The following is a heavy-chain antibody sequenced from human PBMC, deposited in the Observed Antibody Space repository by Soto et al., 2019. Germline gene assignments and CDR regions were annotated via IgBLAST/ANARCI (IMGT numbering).Heavy chain of an antibody. CDR1: GLSISSGNYY. CDR3: ATMGTPATGLYYFDY. CDR2: ISYSGST. V-gene: IGHV4-30-4*01. Sequence: SATLSLTCTVSGLSISSGNYYWSWIREPPGKGLEWIGFISYSGSTYYSLSLKSRVTISVDTSKNQFSLNLSFVTAADTAVYYCATMGTPATGLYYFDYWGQGTLVTVS. J-gene: IGHJ4*02. D-gene: IGHD5-18*01.